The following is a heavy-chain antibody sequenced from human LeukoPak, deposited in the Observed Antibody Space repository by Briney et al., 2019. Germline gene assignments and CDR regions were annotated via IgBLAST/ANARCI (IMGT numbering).Heavy chain of an antibody. CDR2: IGGSGDST. V-gene: IGHV3-23*01. J-gene: IGHJ4*02. CDR1: GFTFSTYG. Sequence: TGGSLRLSCAATGFTFSTYGMTWVRQGPGKGLECVSGIGGSGDSTYYADSVKGRFTISRDNSRNTVYLQMNSLRAEDTAVYYCAKDRQQLANLEYWGQGTLVTVSS. CDR3: AKDRQQLANLEY. D-gene: IGHD6-13*01.